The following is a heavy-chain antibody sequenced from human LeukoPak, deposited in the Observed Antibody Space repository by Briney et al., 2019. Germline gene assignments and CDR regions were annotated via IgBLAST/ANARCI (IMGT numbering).Heavy chain of an antibody. CDR3: ARDLGASSGWSRYFDY. D-gene: IGHD6-19*01. Sequence: SVKVSCKASGYTFTSYDINWVRQATGQGLEWMGGIIPIFGTANYAQKFQGRVTITADESTSTAYMELSSLRSEDTAVYYCARDLGASSGWSRYFDYWGQGTLVTVSS. V-gene: IGHV1-69*13. J-gene: IGHJ4*02. CDR2: IIPIFGTA. CDR1: GYTFTSYD.